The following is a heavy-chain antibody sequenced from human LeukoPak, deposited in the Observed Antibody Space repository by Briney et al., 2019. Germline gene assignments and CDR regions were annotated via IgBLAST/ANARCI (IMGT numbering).Heavy chain of an antibody. CDR2: MNPNSGNT. D-gene: IGHD3-10*01. CDR1: GYTFTSYG. CDR3: ARSRRGAILRGNY. V-gene: IGHV1-8*02. J-gene: IGHJ4*02. Sequence: GASVKVSCKASGYTFTSYGISWVRQAPGQGLEWMGWMNPNSGNTGYAQKFQGRVTMTRNTSISTAYMELGSLRSEDTAVYYCARSRRGAILRGNYWGQGTLVTVSS.